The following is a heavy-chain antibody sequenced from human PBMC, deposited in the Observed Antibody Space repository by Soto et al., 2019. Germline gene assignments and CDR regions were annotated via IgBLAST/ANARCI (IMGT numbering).Heavy chain of an antibody. D-gene: IGHD2-21*02. Sequence: ASVKVSCKASGYTFTGYYMHWVRQAPGQGLEWMGIINPSGGSTSYAQKFQGRVTMTGDTSTSTVYMELSSLRSEDTAVYYFARETGTAGGILDYWGQGSPVTGSS. V-gene: IGHV1-46*01. CDR3: ARETGTAGGILDY. CDR1: GYTFTGYY. CDR2: INPSGGST. J-gene: IGHJ4*02.